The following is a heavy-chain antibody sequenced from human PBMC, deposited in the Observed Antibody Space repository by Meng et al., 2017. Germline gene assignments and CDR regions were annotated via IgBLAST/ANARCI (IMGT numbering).Heavy chain of an antibody. V-gene: IGHV4-34*01. CDR2: INHSGST. Sequence: QGQLKRWGAGLLKPSDTPSLTCAVYGGSFSGYYWSWIRQPPGKGLEWIGEINHSGSTNYNPSLKSRVTISVDTSKNQFSLKLSSVTAADTAVYYCARVGSFLRDYWGQGTLVTVSS. D-gene: IGHD2/OR15-2a*01. CDR3: ARVGSFLRDY. J-gene: IGHJ4*02. CDR1: GGSFSGYY.